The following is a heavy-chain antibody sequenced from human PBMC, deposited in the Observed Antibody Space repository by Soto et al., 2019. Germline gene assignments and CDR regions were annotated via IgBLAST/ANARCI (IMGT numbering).Heavy chain of an antibody. J-gene: IGHJ4*02. D-gene: IGHD6-13*01. CDR3: ARGYSSSWYGSGKTDY. V-gene: IGHV4-4*02. CDR1: GGSIIDINL. CDR2: IYHSGST. Sequence: SETLSLTCGVSGGSIIDINLWSWVRQPTGKGLEWIGEIYHSGSTNYNPSLKSRVTISVDKSKNQFSLKLSSVTAADTAVYYCARGYSSSWYGSGKTDYWGQGTLVTV.